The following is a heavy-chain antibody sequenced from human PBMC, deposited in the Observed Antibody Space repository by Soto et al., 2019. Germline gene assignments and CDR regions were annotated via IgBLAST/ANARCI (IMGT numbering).Heavy chain of an antibody. D-gene: IGHD2-2*01. Sequence: QMHLQESGPGLVKPSETLSLTCTVSGGSISGYYWSWVRQPAGKGLEWVGRIYSDGTTNYSPSLKSRVTMSLHTSKDQFSLHLNSVTAADTAVYYCSRVGCSNSKCYTRGMDVWGQGTTVTVSS. J-gene: IGHJ6*02. CDR2: IYSDGTT. CDR1: GGSISGYY. CDR3: SRVGCSNSKCYTRGMDV. V-gene: IGHV4-4*07.